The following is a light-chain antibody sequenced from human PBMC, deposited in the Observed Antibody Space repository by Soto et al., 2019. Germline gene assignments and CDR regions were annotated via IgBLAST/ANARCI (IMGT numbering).Light chain of an antibody. CDR1: QSISSY. Sequence: IQMTQSPSYLSASVGDRVTITCRASQSISSYLNWYQQKPGKAPKLLIYAASSLQSGVPSRFSGSGSGTEFTLTISSLQPDDFATYYCQHYNSYSEAFGQGTKV. CDR2: AAS. J-gene: IGKJ1*01. V-gene: IGKV1-39*01. CDR3: QHYNSYSEA.